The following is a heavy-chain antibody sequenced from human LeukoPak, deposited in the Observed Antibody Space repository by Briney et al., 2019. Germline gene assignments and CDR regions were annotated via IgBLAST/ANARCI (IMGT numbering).Heavy chain of an antibody. V-gene: IGHV4-61*01. CDR2: IYYSGST. CDR1: GGSVSSGSYY. J-gene: IGHJ4*02. D-gene: IGHD3-3*01. Sequence: PSETLSLICTVSGGSVSSGSYYWSWIRQPPGKGLEWIGYIYYSGSTNYNPSLKSRVTISVDTSKNQFSLKLSSVTAADTAVYYCASQPLEWYNGFDYWGQGTLVTVSS. CDR3: ASQPLEWYNGFDY.